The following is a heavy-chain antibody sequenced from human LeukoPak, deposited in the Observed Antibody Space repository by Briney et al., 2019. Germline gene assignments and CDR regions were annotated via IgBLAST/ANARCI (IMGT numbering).Heavy chain of an antibody. Sequence: GGSLRLSCAASGFTFSSYAMSWVRQAPGKGLEWVSAISGSGGSTYYADSVKGRFTISRDNSKNTLYLQMNSLRAEDTAVYYCAKGGIYYDSREKDYGGRGPLVPVSS. V-gene: IGHV3-23*01. CDR2: ISGSGGST. CDR1: GFTFSSYA. J-gene: IGHJ4*02. CDR3: AKGGIYYDSREKDY. D-gene: IGHD3-22*01.